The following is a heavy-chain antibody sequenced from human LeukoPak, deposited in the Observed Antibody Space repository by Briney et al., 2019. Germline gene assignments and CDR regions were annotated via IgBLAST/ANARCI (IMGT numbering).Heavy chain of an antibody. CDR2: IIPIFGTA. Sequence: SVKASCKASGGTFSSYAISWARQAPGQGLEWMGGIIPIFGTANYAQKFQGRVTITADESTSTAYMELSSLRSEDTAVYYCARSLGTDQLLLRTFDYWGQGTLVTVSS. CDR1: GGTFSSYA. CDR3: ARSLGTDQLLLRTFDY. J-gene: IGHJ4*02. V-gene: IGHV1-69*01. D-gene: IGHD2-2*01.